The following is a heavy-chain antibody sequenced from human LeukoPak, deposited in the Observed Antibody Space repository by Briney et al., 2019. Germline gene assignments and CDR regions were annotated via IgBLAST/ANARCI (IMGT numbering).Heavy chain of an antibody. D-gene: IGHD4-17*01. V-gene: IGHV1-8*03. CDR2: MNPNSGNT. Sequence: ASVKVSCKASGYTFTSYDINWVRQATGQGLEWMGWMNPNSGNTGYAQKFQGRVTITRNTSISTAYMELSSLRSEDTAVYYCARVRTTVKASLGYWGQGTLVTVSS. CDR3: ARVRTTVKASLGY. CDR1: GYTFTSYD. J-gene: IGHJ4*02.